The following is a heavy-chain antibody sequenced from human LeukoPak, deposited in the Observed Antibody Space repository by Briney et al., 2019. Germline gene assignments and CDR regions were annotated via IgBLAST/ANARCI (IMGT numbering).Heavy chain of an antibody. J-gene: IGHJ6*02. Sequence: PSETLSLTFTVSDDSISSYYWSWIRQPPGKGLEWTGYIYYSGSTDYNPSLKSRVTMSVDTSKNQLSLKLSSVSAADTAVYYCARPKGAHYYYYGMDVGGQGTTVTVSS. CDR1: DDSISSYY. CDR3: ARPKGAHYYYYGMDV. D-gene: IGHD3-16*01. CDR2: IYYSGST. V-gene: IGHV4-59*01.